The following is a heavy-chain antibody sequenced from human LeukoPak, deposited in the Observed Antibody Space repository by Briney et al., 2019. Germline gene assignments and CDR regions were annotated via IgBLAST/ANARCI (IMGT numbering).Heavy chain of an antibody. CDR1: GFTYSSYS. CDR3: AREDYAEPAFDI. Sequence: PGGSLRLSCAASGFTYSSYSMNWVRQATGKALEWVSSISSSSSYIYYADSVKGRFTISRDNAKNSVYLQMNSLRAEDTAVYYCAREDYAEPAFDIWGQGKMVNVSS. J-gene: IGHJ3*02. D-gene: IGHD4-17*01. CDR2: ISSSSSYI. V-gene: IGHV3-21*01.